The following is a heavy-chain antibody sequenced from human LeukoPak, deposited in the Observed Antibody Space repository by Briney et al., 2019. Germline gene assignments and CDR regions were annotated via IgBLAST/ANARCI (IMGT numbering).Heavy chain of an antibody. CDR2: ISGSGVST. D-gene: IGHD6-19*01. V-gene: IGHV3-23*01. J-gene: IGHJ4*02. Sequence: PGGSLRLSCAASGFTFSSYAMSWVRQAPEKGLEWVSAISGSGVSTYYADSVKGRFSISRDNSENTLYLQMNSLRAEDTAVYYCAKGPLIEVAGTTWDYWGQGTLVTVSS. CDR1: GFTFSSYA. CDR3: AKGPLIEVAGTTWDY.